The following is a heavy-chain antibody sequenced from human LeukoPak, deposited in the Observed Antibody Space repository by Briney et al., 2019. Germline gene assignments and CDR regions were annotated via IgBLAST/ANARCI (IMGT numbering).Heavy chain of an antibody. CDR2: IYYSGST. J-gene: IGHJ4*02. CDR3: ARAYYDILTGYYIFDY. CDR1: GGSISSYY. Sequence: SETLSLTCTVSGGSISSYYWSWIRQPPGKGLEWIGYIYYSGSTNYNPSLKSRVTISVDTSKNQFSLKLSSVTAADTAVYYYARAYYDILTGYYIFDYWGQGTLVTVSS. D-gene: IGHD3-9*01. V-gene: IGHV4-59*01.